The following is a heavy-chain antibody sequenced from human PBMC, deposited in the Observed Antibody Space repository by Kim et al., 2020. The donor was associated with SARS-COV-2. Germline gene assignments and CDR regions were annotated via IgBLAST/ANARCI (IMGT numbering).Heavy chain of an antibody. CDR3: AKVPDSSGYYYPTFFDY. V-gene: IGHV3-23*01. J-gene: IGHJ4*02. D-gene: IGHD3-22*01. Sequence: KGRFTISRDHSKNTLYLQMNSLRAEDTAVYYCAKVPDSSGYYYPTFFDYWGQGTLVTVSS.